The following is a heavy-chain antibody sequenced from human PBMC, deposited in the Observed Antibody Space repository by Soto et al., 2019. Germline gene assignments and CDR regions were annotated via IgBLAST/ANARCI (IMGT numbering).Heavy chain of an antibody. Sequence: PSETLSLTCTVSGASFSPNYWAWIRQPPGKGLEWIGYIYYAGTTRYNPSLESRVTISLDTSKNQFSLRLSSVTAADTALYFCAKPVAYYQAFDSWGRGTLVNVS. CDR2: IYYAGTT. V-gene: IGHV4-59*08. D-gene: IGHD2-21*01. J-gene: IGHJ4*02. CDR1: GASFSPNY. CDR3: AKPVAYYQAFDS.